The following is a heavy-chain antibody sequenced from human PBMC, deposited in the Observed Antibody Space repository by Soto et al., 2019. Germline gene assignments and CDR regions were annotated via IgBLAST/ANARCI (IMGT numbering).Heavy chain of an antibody. J-gene: IGHJ6*02. CDR2: INPSGGST. CDR1: GYTFTSYY. D-gene: IGHD5-12*01. Sequence: EASVKVSCKASGYTFTSYYMHWVRQAPGQGLEWMGIINPSGGSTSYAQKFQGRVTMTRDTSTSTVYMELSSLRSEDTAVYYCARDQLEMATISYYYYGMDVWGQGTTVTVSS. V-gene: IGHV1-46*01. CDR3: ARDQLEMATISYYYYGMDV.